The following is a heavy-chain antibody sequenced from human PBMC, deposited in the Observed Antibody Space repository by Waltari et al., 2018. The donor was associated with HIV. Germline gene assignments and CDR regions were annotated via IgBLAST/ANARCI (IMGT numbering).Heavy chain of an antibody. CDR3: ARGEGGYTYGYNWLDL. J-gene: IGHJ5*02. Sequence: QVQVVESGGSLVQPGWSRRLSCAASGFSLSSYGMHWVRQAPGKGRVGVDVIWYEGIKKYYVDSVKGRFTIFSDKSKNTVFVQMTRLRVEDTATYYCARGEGGYTYGYNWLDLWGQGTVVTVSS. CDR1: GFSLSSYG. V-gene: IGHV3-33*01. CDR2: IWYEGIKK. D-gene: IGHD1-26*01.